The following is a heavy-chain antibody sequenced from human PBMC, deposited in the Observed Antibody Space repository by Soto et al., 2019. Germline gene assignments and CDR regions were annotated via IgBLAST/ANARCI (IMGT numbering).Heavy chain of an antibody. D-gene: IGHD6-19*01. CDR2: INAGHGNT. CDR1: GYTFTSYA. CDR3: ARDSSSGWYSTGFPDY. Sequence: ASVKVSCKASGYTFTSYAMHWVRQAPGQRLEWMGWINAGHGNTKYSQKFQGRVTITRDTSSSTAYMELSSLRSEDTAVYYCARDSSSGWYSTGFPDYWGQGTLVTVSS. V-gene: IGHV1-3*01. J-gene: IGHJ4*02.